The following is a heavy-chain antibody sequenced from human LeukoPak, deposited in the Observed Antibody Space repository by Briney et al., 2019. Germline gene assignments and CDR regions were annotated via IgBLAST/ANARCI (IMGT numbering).Heavy chain of an antibody. CDR2: IYYSGST. Sequence: SETLSLTCTVSGGSISSYYWSWIRQPPGKGLEWIGYIYYSGSTNYNPSLKSRVTISVGTSKNQFSLKLSSVTAADTAVYYCASSGRYLGAFDYWGQGTLVTVSS. D-gene: IGHD3-16*01. V-gene: IGHV4-59*01. CDR1: GGSISSYY. CDR3: ASSGRYLGAFDY. J-gene: IGHJ4*02.